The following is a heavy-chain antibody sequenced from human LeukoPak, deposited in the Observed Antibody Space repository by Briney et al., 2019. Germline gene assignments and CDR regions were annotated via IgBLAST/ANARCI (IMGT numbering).Heavy chain of an antibody. CDR3: ARRNWGSNAFDI. Sequence: PSETLSLTCSVSGYAISSGYFWGWMRQPPGKGLEWIGTIYHSGSTYYNPSLKSRVTISVDTSMNQFSLRLTSVTAADTAVYYCARRNWGSNAFDIWGQGTMVTVSS. V-gene: IGHV4-38-2*02. J-gene: IGHJ3*02. D-gene: IGHD7-27*01. CDR2: IYHSGST. CDR1: GYAISSGYF.